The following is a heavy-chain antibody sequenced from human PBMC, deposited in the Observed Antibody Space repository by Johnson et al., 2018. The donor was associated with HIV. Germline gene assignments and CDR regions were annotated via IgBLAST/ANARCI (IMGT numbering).Heavy chain of an antibody. D-gene: IGHD3-3*01. CDR1: GFSFDDYA. CDR3: AKTAWVFEGDAFDI. CDR2: LTWNSGRK. V-gene: IGHV3-9*01. J-gene: IGHJ3*02. Sequence: LVESGGRLVQPGRSLRLSCAASGFSFDDYAMHWVRQVPGKGLEWVAGLTWNSGRKGYADSVKGRFTISRDNAKNSLYLQMNSLRAEDTAVYYCAKTAWVFEGDAFDIWGQGTLVTVSS.